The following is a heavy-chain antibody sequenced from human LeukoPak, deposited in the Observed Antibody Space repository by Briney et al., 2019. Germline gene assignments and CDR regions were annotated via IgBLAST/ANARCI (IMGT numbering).Heavy chain of an antibody. J-gene: IGHJ3*02. CDR1: GFTFSTYA. CDR3: AKDKGSGSYYYDASDI. CDR2: IRSDGSNK. Sequence: PGGSLRLSCAASGFTFSTYAMHWVRQAPGKGLEWVAFIRSDGSNKHYADSVKGRFTISRDNSKNTLYLQMNSLRAEDTAVYYCAKDKGSGSYYYDASDIWGQGTMVTVSS. D-gene: IGHD3-10*01. V-gene: IGHV3-30*02.